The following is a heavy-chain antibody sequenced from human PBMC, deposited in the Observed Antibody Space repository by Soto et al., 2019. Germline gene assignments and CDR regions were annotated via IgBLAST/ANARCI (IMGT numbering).Heavy chain of an antibody. CDR2: SSYNGGT. J-gene: IGHJ4*02. CDR3: ARHRIEVVWRGFDF. D-gene: IGHD3-10*01. Sequence: ASETLSLTCTVSTDSSSFTNSYWGWIRQPPGKGLQWIGSSSYNGGTFYNPSLKGRVAISFDTSKKQSSLQVTSVTAADTAVYFCARHRIEVVWRGFDFWGQGSPVTVSS. CDR1: TDSSSFTNSY. V-gene: IGHV4-39*01.